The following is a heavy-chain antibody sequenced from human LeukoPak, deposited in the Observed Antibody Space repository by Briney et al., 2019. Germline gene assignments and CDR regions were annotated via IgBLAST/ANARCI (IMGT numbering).Heavy chain of an antibody. J-gene: IGHJ5*02. CDR3: ARAGAVTDRINWFDP. D-gene: IGHD4-11*01. V-gene: IGHV3-74*01. CDR2: INSDGSAT. Sequence: GGSLRLSCAASGFTFSTYWMHWVRQAPGERLVWVSLINSDGSATDYADSVKGRFTISRDNAKNTLFLQMNSLRAEDTAVYYCARAGAVTDRINWFDPRGQGTLVTVSS. CDR1: GFTFSTYW.